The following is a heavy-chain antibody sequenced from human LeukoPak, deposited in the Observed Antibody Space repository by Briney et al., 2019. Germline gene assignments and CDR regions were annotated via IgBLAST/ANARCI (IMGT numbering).Heavy chain of an antibody. CDR1: GFTFSDNY. Sequence: GGSLRLSCAASGFTFSDNYMTWVRQAPGKGLEWLSYISGNGGVIQYADSVKGRLTISRDNAKNLLYLQMDSLRVEDTAIYYCARDPRTVRIWGQGTLVTVSS. CDR2: ISGNGGVI. V-gene: IGHV3-11*04. J-gene: IGHJ4*02. D-gene: IGHD1-1*01. CDR3: ARDPRTVRI.